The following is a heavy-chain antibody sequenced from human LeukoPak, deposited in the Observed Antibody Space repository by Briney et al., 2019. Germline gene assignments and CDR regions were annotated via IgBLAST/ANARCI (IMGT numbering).Heavy chain of an antibody. CDR2: IYYSGST. CDR1: GGSISSGGYY. J-gene: IGHJ4*02. D-gene: IGHD3-10*01. CDR3: ARKEWRGDYFDY. Sequence: SQTLSLTCTVSGGSISSGGYYWSWIRQHPGKGLEWIGYIYYSGSTNYNPSLKSRVTISVDTSKNQFSLKLSSVTAADTAVYYCARKEWRGDYFDYWGQGTLVTVSS. V-gene: IGHV4-31*03.